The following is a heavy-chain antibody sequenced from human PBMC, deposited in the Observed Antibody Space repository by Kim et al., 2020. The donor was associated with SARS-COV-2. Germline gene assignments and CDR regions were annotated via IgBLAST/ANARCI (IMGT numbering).Heavy chain of an antibody. CDR3: ASNSITISRSDAFDI. D-gene: IGHD3-9*01. V-gene: IGHV1-3*01. Sequence: QKFQGRVTITRDTSASTAYMELSSLRSEDTAVYYCASNSITISRSDAFDIWGQGTMVTVSS. J-gene: IGHJ3*02.